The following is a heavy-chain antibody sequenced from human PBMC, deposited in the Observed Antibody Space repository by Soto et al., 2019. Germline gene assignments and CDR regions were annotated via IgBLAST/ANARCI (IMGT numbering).Heavy chain of an antibody. D-gene: IGHD6-19*01. CDR1: GFSLSTSGVG. CDR2: IYWDDDK. Sequence: QITLKESGPTLVKPTQPLTLTCTFSGFSLSTSGVGVGWIRQPPGKALEWLALIYWDDDKHSSPSLKSRLTITKDTSKNQVVLTMTNMDPVDTATYYCAHKAAGGGYFDFWGQGTLVTVSS. V-gene: IGHV2-5*02. CDR3: AHKAAGGGYFDF. J-gene: IGHJ4*02.